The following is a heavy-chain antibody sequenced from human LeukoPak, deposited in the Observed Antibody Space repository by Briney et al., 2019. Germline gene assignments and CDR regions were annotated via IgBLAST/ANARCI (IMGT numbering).Heavy chain of an antibody. D-gene: IGHD3-10*01. Sequence: SETLSLTCAVYGGSFSGYYWSWIRQPPGKGLEWIGEINHSGSTNYNPSLKSRVTISVDTSKNQFSLKLSSVTAADTAVYYCARGWNRMVRGVIGYWGQGALVTVSS. CDR1: GGSFSGYY. V-gene: IGHV4-34*01. CDR2: INHSGST. J-gene: IGHJ4*02. CDR3: ARGWNRMVRGVIGY.